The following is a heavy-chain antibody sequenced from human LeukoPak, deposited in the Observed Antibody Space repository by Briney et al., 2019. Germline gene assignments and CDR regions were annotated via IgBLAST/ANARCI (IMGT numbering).Heavy chain of an antibody. Sequence: PSETLSLTCTVSGGSISNDYWSWIRQPPGKGLEWIGYIYYGGTTDYNPSLKSRVIISLDTSKNQISLKLSSVTAADTAVYYCARFRGLNYYDSSGYYYLDYWGQGTLVTVSS. CDR2: IYYGGTT. CDR3: ARFRGLNYYDSSGYYYLDY. CDR1: GGSISNDY. J-gene: IGHJ4*02. V-gene: IGHV4-59*01. D-gene: IGHD3-22*01.